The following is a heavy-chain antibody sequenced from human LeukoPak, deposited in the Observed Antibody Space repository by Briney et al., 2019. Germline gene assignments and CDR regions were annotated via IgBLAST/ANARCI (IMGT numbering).Heavy chain of an antibody. CDR1: GFNFRAFT. J-gene: IGHJ4*02. CDR2: ISSSSSYI. V-gene: IGHV3-21*01. Sequence: PGGSLRLSCGASGFNFRAFTMHWVRQAPGKGLEWVSSISSSSSYIYYADSVKGRFTISRDNAKNSLYLQMNSLRAEDTAVYYCARAPAAAVSLDYWGQGTLVTVSS. CDR3: ARAPAAAVSLDY. D-gene: IGHD6-13*01.